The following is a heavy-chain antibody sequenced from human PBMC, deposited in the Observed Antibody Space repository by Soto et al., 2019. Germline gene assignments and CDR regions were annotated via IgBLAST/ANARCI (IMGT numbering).Heavy chain of an antibody. D-gene: IGHD6-13*01. CDR2: INPSDGST. Sequence: GPSVKVSCKTSAYIFITYYIHWVRQAPGQGLEWMGKINPSDGSTSYAQKFQDRVTMTRDTSTSTVYMDLSSLTYEDTAVYYCARLTSSTSPNHAFDIWG. CDR3: ARLTSSTSPNHAFDI. V-gene: IGHV1-46*01. CDR1: AYIFITYY. J-gene: IGHJ3*02.